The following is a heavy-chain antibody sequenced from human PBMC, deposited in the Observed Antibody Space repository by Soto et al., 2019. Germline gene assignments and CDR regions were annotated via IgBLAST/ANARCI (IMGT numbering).Heavy chain of an antibody. Sequence: LSLTCAVYGGSFSGYYWSWIRQPPGKGLEWIGEINHSGSTNYNPSLKSRVTISVDTSKNQFSLKLSSVTAADTAVYYCARGGAIAQRLYRNYYGMDVWGQGTTVTVSS. J-gene: IGHJ6*02. CDR3: ARGGAIAQRLYRNYYGMDV. CDR1: GGSFSGYY. CDR2: INHSGST. D-gene: IGHD6-25*01. V-gene: IGHV4-34*01.